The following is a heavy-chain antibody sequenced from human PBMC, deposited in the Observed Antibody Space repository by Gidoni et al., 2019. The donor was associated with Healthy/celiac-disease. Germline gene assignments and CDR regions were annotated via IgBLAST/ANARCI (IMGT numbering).Heavy chain of an antibody. CDR1: GFTFADYA. D-gene: IGHD3-10*01. CDR2: ISWNSGSI. J-gene: IGHJ4*02. V-gene: IGHV3-9*01. Sequence: EVQLVESGGGLVQPGRSLRLSCAASGFTFADYAMPWVRQAPGKGLEWVSGISWNSGSIGYADSVKGRFTISRDNAKNSLYLQMNSLRAEDTALYYCAKGGYYYGSGTYFDYWGQGTLVTVSS. CDR3: AKGGYYYGSGTYFDY.